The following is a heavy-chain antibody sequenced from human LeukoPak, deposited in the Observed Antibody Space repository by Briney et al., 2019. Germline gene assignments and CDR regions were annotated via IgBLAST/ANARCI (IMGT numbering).Heavy chain of an antibody. CDR2: INPNSGGT. CDR3: ARGLDQVGAARPDLDY. J-gene: IGHJ4*02. D-gene: IGHD6-6*01. V-gene: IGHV1-2*02. Sequence: ASAKVSCKASGYTFTGYYMHWVRQAPGQGLEWMGWINPNSGGTNYAQKFQGRVTMTRDTSISTAYMELSRLRSDDTAVYYCARGLDQVGAARPDLDYWGQGTLVTVSS. CDR1: GYTFTGYY.